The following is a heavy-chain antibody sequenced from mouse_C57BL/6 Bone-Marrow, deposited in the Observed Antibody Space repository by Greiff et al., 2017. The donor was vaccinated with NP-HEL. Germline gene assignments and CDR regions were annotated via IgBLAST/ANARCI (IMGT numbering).Heavy chain of an antibody. CDR2: IHPNSGST. Sequence: QVQLQQPGAELVKPGASVKLSCKASGYTFTSYWMHWVKQRPGQGLEWIGMIHPNSGSTNYNEKFKSKATLTVDKSYSTAYMQLSSLTSEYSAVYCCARSRYYDHSYAMDYWGKGTSVTVSS. CDR3: ARSRYYDHSYAMDY. CDR1: GYTFTSYW. J-gene: IGHJ4*01. V-gene: IGHV1-64*01. D-gene: IGHD2-4*01.